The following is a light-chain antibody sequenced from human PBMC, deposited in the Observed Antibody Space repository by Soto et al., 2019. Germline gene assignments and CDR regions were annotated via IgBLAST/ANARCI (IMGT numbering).Light chain of an antibody. CDR1: SSDVGGYNY. CDR3: SSYTSSSTRV. V-gene: IGLV2-14*01. J-gene: IGLJ3*02. Sequence: QSVLTQPASVSGSPGQSITISCTGISSDVGGYNYVSWYQQHPGKAPKLMIYEVSNRPSGVSNRFSGSKSGNTASLTISGLQAEDEADYYCSSYTSSSTRVFGGGTKVTVL. CDR2: EVS.